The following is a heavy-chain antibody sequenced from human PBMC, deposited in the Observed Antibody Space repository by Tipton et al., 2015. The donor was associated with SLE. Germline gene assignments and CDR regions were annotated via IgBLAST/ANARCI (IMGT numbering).Heavy chain of an antibody. CDR2: IYHSGST. CDR3: ARVRDTANDAFDI. CDR1: GGSFSGYY. V-gene: IGHV4-34*01. D-gene: IGHD5-18*01. J-gene: IGHJ3*02. Sequence: TLSLTCAVYGGSFSGYYWSWIRQPPGKGLEWIGEIYHSGSTNYNPSLKSRVTISVDKSKNQFSLKLSSVTAADTAVYYCARVRDTANDAFDIWGQGTMVTVSS.